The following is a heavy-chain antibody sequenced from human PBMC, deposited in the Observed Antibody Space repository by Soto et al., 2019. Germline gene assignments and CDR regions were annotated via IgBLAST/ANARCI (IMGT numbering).Heavy chain of an antibody. CDR3: AKSQRWVVPADALHY. D-gene: IGHD2-2*01. J-gene: IGHJ4*02. Sequence: AAVKVSCKASGYTFTTYYIHWVRQAPGQGLEWMGIINPSGGSTSYAQKFQGRVTMTRDTSTSTVYMELSSLRSEDTAVYYCAKSQRWVVPADALHYWGQGTLVTVSS. CDR1: GYTFTTYY. CDR2: INPSGGST. V-gene: IGHV1-46*01.